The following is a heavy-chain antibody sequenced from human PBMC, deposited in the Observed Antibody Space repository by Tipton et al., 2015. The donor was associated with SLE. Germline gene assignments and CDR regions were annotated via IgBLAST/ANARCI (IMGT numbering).Heavy chain of an antibody. D-gene: IGHD6-6*01. V-gene: IGHV4-39*07. CDR1: GGSIRSSRHF. J-gene: IGHJ4*02. CDR3: ARGAARRRYFDY. Sequence: TLSLTCTVSGGSIRSSRHFWGWIRQPPGKGLEWIGVLYYSGNTYYNPSLKSPVTLSIDTSKNQFSLKLSSVTAAETAVYYCARGAARRRYFDYWGQGTLVIVSS. CDR2: LYYSGNT.